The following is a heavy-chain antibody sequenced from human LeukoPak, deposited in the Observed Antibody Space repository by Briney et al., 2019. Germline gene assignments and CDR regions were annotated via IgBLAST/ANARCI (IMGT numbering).Heavy chain of an antibody. Sequence: ASVKVSCKASGYTFTSYDINWVRQATGQGLEWMGWMNPNSGNTGYAQKFQGSVTMTRSTSISTAYMELSSLRSGDTAVYYCSRGGPYDSSGHLDWWGQGTQVTVSS. V-gene: IGHV1-8*01. J-gene: IGHJ4*02. CDR1: GYTFTSYD. CDR2: MNPNSGNT. CDR3: SRGGPYDSSGHLDW. D-gene: IGHD3-22*01.